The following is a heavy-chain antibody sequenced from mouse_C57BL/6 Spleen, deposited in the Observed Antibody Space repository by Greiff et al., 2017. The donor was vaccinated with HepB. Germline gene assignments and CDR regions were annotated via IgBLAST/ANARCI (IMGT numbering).Heavy chain of an antibody. CDR3: ASLYYCGSSAWFAY. V-gene: IGHV1-69*01. CDR2: IDPSDSYT. Sequence: QVQLQQPGAELVMPGASVKLSCKASGYTFTSYWMHWVKQRPGQGLEWIGEIDPSDSYTNYNQKFKGKSTLTVDKSSSTAYMQLSSLTSEDSAVYYCASLYYCGSSAWFAYWGQGTLVTVSA. D-gene: IGHD1-1*01. CDR1: GYTFTSYW. J-gene: IGHJ3*01.